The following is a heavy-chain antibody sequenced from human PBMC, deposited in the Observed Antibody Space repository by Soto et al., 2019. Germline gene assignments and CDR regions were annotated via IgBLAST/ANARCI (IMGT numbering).Heavy chain of an antibody. V-gene: IGHV3-21*04. CDR3: ASAMTMGWSPQGY. Sequence: GGSLRLSCAAPGFTFGAYTMTWVRQAPGKGLEWVSSISAGNTYIDYADAVKGRFIISRDNAKNSVYLQINRLRSEDTALYYCASAMTMGWSPQGYWGQGTPVTVSS. J-gene: IGHJ4*02. CDR1: GFTFGAYT. D-gene: IGHD3-10*01. CDR2: ISAGNTYI.